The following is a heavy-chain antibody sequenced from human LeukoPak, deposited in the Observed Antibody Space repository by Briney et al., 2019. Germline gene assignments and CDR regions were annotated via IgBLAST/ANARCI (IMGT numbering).Heavy chain of an antibody. CDR2: IYHSGST. J-gene: IGHJ6*03. CDR3: ARHRDGYDYYYYMDV. Sequence: SETLSLTCAVSGYSISSEYYWGWIRQPPGKGLEWIGSIYHSGSTYYNPSLKSRVTISVDTSKNQFSLKLSSVTAADTAVYYCARHRDGYDYYYYMDVWGKGTTVTVSS. CDR1: GYSISSEYY. D-gene: IGHD5-24*01. V-gene: IGHV4-38-2*01.